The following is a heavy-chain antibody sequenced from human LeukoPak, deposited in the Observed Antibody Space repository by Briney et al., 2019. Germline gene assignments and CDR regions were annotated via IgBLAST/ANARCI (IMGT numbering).Heavy chain of an antibody. Sequence: GESLRLSCAASGFTFSTYAMSWVRQAPGKGLEWVSSIIGSGDSTYYADSVKGRFTISRDNSKNTVYLQMNSLGADDTAVYYCTKREKYRYGHPWGQGTLVTVSS. CDR1: GFTFSTYA. J-gene: IGHJ5*02. CDR3: TKREKYRYGHP. V-gene: IGHV3-23*01. CDR2: IIGSGDST. D-gene: IGHD5-18*01.